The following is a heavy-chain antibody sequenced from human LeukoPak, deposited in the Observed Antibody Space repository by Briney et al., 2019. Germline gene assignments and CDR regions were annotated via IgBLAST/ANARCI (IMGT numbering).Heavy chain of an antibody. V-gene: IGHV1-69*05. J-gene: IGHJ2*01. CDR1: GGTFSSYA. Sequence: GASVKVSCKASGGTFSSYAISWVRQAPGQGLEWVGGIIPIFGTANYAQKFQGRVTITTDESTSTAYMELSSLRSEDTAVYYCATPRSPDWYFDLWGRGTLVTVSS. CDR2: IIPIFGTA. CDR3: ATPRSPDWYFDL.